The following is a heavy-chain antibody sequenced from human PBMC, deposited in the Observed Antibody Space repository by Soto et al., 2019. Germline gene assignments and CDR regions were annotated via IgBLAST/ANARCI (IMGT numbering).Heavy chain of an antibody. CDR3: TRLEPNYYGSGSYYNVASYYYMDV. CDR1: GFTFSSYG. V-gene: IGHV3-30*03. CDR2: ISYDGSNK. D-gene: IGHD3-10*01. Sequence: GGSLRLSCAASGFTFSSYGMHWVRQAPGKGLEWVAVISYDGSNKYYAESVKGRFTISRDNSKNTLYLQMNSLRAEDTALYYCTRLEPNYYGSGSYYNVASYYYMDVWGKGTTVTVSS. J-gene: IGHJ6*03.